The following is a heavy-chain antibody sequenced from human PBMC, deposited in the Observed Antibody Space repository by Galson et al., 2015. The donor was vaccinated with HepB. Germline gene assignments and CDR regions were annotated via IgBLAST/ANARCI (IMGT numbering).Heavy chain of an antibody. CDR1: GFTFSSYS. V-gene: IGHV3-21*05. CDR3: ARDTTMVRGVIDY. D-gene: IGHD3-10*01. Sequence: SLRLSCAASGFTFSSYSMNWVRQAPGKGLEWVSYISSSSSYTNYADSVKGRFTISRDNAKNSLYLQMNSLRAEDTAVYYCARDTTMVRGVIDYWGQGALVTVSS. J-gene: IGHJ4*02. CDR2: ISSSSSYT.